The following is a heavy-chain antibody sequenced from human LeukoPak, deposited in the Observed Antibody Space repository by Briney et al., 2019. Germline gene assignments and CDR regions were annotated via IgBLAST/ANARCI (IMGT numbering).Heavy chain of an antibody. D-gene: IGHD2-15*01. V-gene: IGHV3-7*01. CDR3: AKGGGSDPDSFDI. Sequence: HPGGSLRLSCAASGFTFSSYWMSWVRQAPGKGLEWVANIKQDGSEKYYVDSVKGRFTISRDNAKNSLYLQMNSLRAEDTAVYYCAKGGGSDPDSFDIWGQGTMVTVSS. CDR2: IKQDGSEK. CDR1: GFTFSSYW. J-gene: IGHJ3*02.